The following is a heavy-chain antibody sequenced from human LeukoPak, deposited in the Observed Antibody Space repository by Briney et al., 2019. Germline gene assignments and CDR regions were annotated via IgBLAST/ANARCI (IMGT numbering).Heavy chain of an antibody. Sequence: SETLSLTCTVSGDSISDYYWSWIRQPAGKGLEWIGRYYTSESTDYNPSLKSRVTMSVDTSKNQFFLKLSSVTAADTAVYYCARDGDYYDSSGSFDSWGQGTLVTVS. CDR3: ARDGDYYDSSGSFDS. V-gene: IGHV4-4*07. D-gene: IGHD3-22*01. CDR2: YYTSEST. J-gene: IGHJ4*02. CDR1: GDSISDYY.